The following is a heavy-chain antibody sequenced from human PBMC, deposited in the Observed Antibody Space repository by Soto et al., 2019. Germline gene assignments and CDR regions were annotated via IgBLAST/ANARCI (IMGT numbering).Heavy chain of an antibody. Sequence: QVHLRESGPGLVKSSETLSLTCTVSGDSVTNYFWSWMRQPPGKGLEWIGHMYHGGRTNYSPSLKSRVTMSRYTLRNQFSHNLRSVTAADTAVYFCARDPGYCTNGVCPIFDFWGQGLLVAVSS. D-gene: IGHD2-8*01. CDR1: GDSVTNYF. V-gene: IGHV4-59*02. CDR2: MYHGGRT. CDR3: ARDPGYCTNGVCPIFDF. J-gene: IGHJ4*02.